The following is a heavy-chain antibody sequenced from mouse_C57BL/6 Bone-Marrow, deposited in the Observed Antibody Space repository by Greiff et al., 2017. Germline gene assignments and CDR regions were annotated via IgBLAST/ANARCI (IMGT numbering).Heavy chain of an antibody. V-gene: IGHV5-6*02. CDR1: GFTFSSYG. J-gene: IGHJ2*01. CDR2: ISSGGSYT. CDR3: ASRCLDY. Sequence: EVMLVESGGDLVKPGGSLKLSCAASGFTFSSYGMSWVRQTPDKRLEWVATISSGGSYTYYPDSVKGRFTISRDNAKNTLYLQMSSLKSEETAMYYCASRCLDYWGQGTTLTVSS.